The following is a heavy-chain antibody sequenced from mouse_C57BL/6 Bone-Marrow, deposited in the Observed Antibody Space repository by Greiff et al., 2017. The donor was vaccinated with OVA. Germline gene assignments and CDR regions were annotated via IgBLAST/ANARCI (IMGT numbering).Heavy chain of an antibody. CDR3: ARGISSNFSAWFTY. Sequence: QVQLQQSDAELVKPGASVKISCKVSGYTFTDHTIHWMKQSPEQGLEWIGNIYPRDGSTKYNEQFKGKATLTADQSSSTAVLQLNSLTSENSAVYFCARGISSNFSAWFTYWGQGTLVTVSA. V-gene: IGHV1-78*01. CDR2: IYPRDGST. D-gene: IGHD6-1*01. J-gene: IGHJ3*01. CDR1: GYTFTDHT.